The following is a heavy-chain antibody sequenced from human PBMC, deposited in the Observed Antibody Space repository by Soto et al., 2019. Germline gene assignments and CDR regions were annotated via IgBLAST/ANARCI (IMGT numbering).Heavy chain of an antibody. CDR3: AKFERDIWGSPYYFDY. CDR2: ISPNGNNV. CDR1: GFTFNIYA. J-gene: IGHJ4*02. V-gene: IGHV3-23*01. D-gene: IGHD3-16*01. Sequence: GGSLRLSCGASGFTFNIYAMTWVRQAPGKGLEWVAAISPNGNNVYYADSVTARFTISRDNFMNTVSLQMNSLRAEDTAVYYCAKFERDIWGSPYYFDYWGQGTLVTVSS.